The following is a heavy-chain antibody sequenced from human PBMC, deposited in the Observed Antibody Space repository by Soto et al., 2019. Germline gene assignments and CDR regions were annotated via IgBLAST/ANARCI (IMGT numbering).Heavy chain of an antibody. Sequence: PGESLKISCKGSGYSFTSYWIGWVRQMPGKGLEWMGRIDPSDSYTNYSPSFQGHVTISADKNIFTAYLQWSSLKASDTAMYYCARPTSLLFDLAYWGQGTLVTVSS. CDR2: IDPSDSYT. V-gene: IGHV5-10-1*01. CDR1: GYSFTSYW. D-gene: IGHD2-15*01. J-gene: IGHJ4*02. CDR3: ARPTSLLFDLAY.